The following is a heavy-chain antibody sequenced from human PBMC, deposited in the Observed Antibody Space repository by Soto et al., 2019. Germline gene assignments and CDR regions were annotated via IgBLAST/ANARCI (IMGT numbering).Heavy chain of an antibody. V-gene: IGHV1-18*01. Sequence: QVQLVQSGAEVKKPGASVKVSCKASGYTITSYGISWVRQAPGQGLEWMGWISAYNGNTNYAQKLQGRVTMTTDTSTSTAYMELRSLRSDDTAVYYCARDRRHYYDSRGYYWWWFDPWGQGTLVTVSS. CDR2: ISAYNGNT. CDR3: ARDRRHYYDSRGYYWWWFDP. D-gene: IGHD3-22*01. J-gene: IGHJ5*02. CDR1: GYTITSYG.